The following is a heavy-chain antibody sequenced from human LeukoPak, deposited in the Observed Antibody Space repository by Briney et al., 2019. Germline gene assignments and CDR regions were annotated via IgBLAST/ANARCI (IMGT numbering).Heavy chain of an antibody. V-gene: IGHV3-21*01. Sequence: GGSLRLSCAASGFTFSSYSMNWVRQAPGRGLEWVSSISSSSSYIYYADSVKGRFTISRDSAKNSLYLQMNSLRAEDTAVYYCARAVIGTGEFDYWGQGILVTVSS. J-gene: IGHJ4*02. CDR3: ARAVIGTGEFDY. D-gene: IGHD4-11*01. CDR1: GFTFSSYS. CDR2: ISSSSSYI.